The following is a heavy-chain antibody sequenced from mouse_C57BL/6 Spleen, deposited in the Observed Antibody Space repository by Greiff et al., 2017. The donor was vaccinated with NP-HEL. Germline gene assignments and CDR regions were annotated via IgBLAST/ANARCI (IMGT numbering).Heavy chain of an antibody. CDR2: IYPGDGDT. CDR1: GYAFSSYW. Sequence: VQLQQSGAELVKPGASVKISCKASGYAFSSYWMNWVKQRPGKGLAWIGQIYPGDGDTNYNGKFKGKATLTEDKSSSPAYMPLSSLTSEDSAVYFCARDATTVVAMDYWGQGTTLTVSS. CDR3: ARDATTVVAMDY. J-gene: IGHJ2*01. D-gene: IGHD1-1*01. V-gene: IGHV1-80*01.